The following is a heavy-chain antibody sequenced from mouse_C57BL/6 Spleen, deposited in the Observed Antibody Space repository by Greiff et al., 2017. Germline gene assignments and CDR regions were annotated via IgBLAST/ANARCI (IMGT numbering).Heavy chain of an antibody. D-gene: IGHD2-3*01. CDR3: AREGNYDGYGY. J-gene: IGHJ2*01. CDR1: GYTFTSYW. V-gene: IGHV1-53*01. CDR2: INPSNGGT. Sequence: QVHVKQSGTELVKPGASVKLSCKASGYTFTSYWMHWVKQRPGQGLEWIGNINPSNGGTNYNEKFKSKATLTVDKSSSTAYMQLSSRTSEDAAVYYCAREGNYDGYGYWGQGTTLTVSS.